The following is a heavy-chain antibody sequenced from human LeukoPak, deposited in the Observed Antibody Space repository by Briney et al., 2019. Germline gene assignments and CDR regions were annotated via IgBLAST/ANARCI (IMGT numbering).Heavy chain of an antibody. CDR1: GGSISGGVYY. CDR3: ARGADAYKVAY. CDR2: IHPTGNL. V-gene: IGHV4-31*11. J-gene: IGHJ4*02. Sequence: SETLSLTCAVTGGSISGGVYYWNWVRQHPGKGLEWIGCIHPTGNLYYNPSLAGRSTISVDTSKSHFSLNLTSVTAADTAVYYCARGADAYKVAYWGQGTLVTVSS. D-gene: IGHD5-24*01.